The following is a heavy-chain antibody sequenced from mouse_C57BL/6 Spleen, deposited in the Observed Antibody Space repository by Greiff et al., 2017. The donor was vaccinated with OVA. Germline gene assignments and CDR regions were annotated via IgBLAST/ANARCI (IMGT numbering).Heavy chain of an antibody. J-gene: IGHJ4*01. CDR3: TITTVVATENCAMDY. Sequence: EVMLVESGGGLVQPGGSMKLSCVASGFTFSNYWMNWVRQSPEKGLEWVAQIRLKSDNYATHYAESVKGRFTISRDDSKSSVYLQMNNLRAEDTGIYYCTITTVVATENCAMDYWGQGTSVTVSS. V-gene: IGHV6-3*01. CDR1: GFTFSNYW. D-gene: IGHD1-1*01. CDR2: IRLKSDNYAT.